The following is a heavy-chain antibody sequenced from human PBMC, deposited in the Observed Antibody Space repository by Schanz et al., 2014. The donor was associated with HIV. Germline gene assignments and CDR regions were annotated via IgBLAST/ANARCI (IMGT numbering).Heavy chain of an antibody. Sequence: HVHLVQSGPAVRKPGSSVTVSCKGFGGNFSNYGINWVRQAPGQGLEWMGVTIPMLGTANYAQKFQGRVTITADESTSTAYMELRSLRSEDTAVYYCARGLGDSSSSEPFDIWGQGTKVTVSS. J-gene: IGHJ3*02. CDR3: ARGLGDSSSSEPFDI. V-gene: IGHV1-69*01. CDR1: GGNFSNYG. D-gene: IGHD6-6*01. CDR2: TIPMLGTA.